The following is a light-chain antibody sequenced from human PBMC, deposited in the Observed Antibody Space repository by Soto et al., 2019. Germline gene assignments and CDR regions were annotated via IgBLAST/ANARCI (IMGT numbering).Light chain of an antibody. CDR2: GAS. CDR1: QSINNN. J-gene: IGKJ2*01. CDR3: QHYNTWPAYT. Sequence: IGRTQSPATLSVSPGERATLSCRASQSINNNLAWYQQNPGQAPSLLIYGASCRATGVAARFSSSVSGKQFTLTTGNLQFYDCAVYYCQHYNTWPAYTF. V-gene: IGKV3-15*01.